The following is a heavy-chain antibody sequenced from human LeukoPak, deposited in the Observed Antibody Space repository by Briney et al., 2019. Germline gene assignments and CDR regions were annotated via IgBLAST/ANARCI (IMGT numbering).Heavy chain of an antibody. J-gene: IGHJ5*02. CDR2: IYTSGGT. D-gene: IGHD2-15*01. Sequence: SETLSLTCTVSGGSISSYYWSWIRQPAGKGLEWIGRIYTSGGTNYNPSLKSRVTMSVDTSKNQFSLKLSSVTAADTAVYYCARLLYCSGGSCYGGSRFDPWGQGTLVTVSS. CDR1: GGSISSYY. CDR3: ARLLYCSGGSCYGGSRFDP. V-gene: IGHV4-4*07.